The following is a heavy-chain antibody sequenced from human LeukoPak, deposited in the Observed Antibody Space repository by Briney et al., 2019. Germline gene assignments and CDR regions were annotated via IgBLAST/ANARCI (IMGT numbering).Heavy chain of an antibody. V-gene: IGHV3-66*01. CDR3: ARDYYDSSGYYYYYYGMDV. CDR1: GFTVSSNY. CDR2: IYSGGST. J-gene: IGHJ6*02. Sequence: GGSLRLSCAASGFTVSSNYMNWVRQAPGKGLEWVSVIYSGGSTYYADSVKGRFTISRDNSKNTLYLQMNSLRAEDTAVYYCARDYYDSSGYYYYYYGMDVWGQGTTVTVSS. D-gene: IGHD3-22*01.